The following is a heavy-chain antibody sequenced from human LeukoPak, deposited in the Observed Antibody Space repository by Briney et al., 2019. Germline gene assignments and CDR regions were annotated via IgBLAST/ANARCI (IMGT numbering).Heavy chain of an antibody. CDR3: ARDWGSEGWRLHYYYYYMDV. CDR2: INPNSGGT. V-gene: IGHV1-2*02. D-gene: IGHD6-25*01. Sequence: ASVKVSCKASGYTFTGYYIHWVRQAPGQGLEWMGWINPNSGGTNYAQKFQGRVTMTRDTSISTAYMELSRLRSDDTAVYYCARDWGSEGWRLHYYYYYMDVWGKGTTVTISS. J-gene: IGHJ6*03. CDR1: GYTFTGYY.